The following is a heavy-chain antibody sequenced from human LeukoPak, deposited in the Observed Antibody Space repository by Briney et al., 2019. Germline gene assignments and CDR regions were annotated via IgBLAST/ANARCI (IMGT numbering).Heavy chain of an antibody. D-gene: IGHD3-3*01. CDR1: GFTFSSYA. CDR2: ISGSGGST. CDR3: ARVSQVLRNWFDP. J-gene: IGHJ5*02. V-gene: IGHV3-23*01. Sequence: GGSLRLSCAASGFTFSSYAMSWVRQAPGKGLEWVSAISGSGGSTYYADSVKGRFTVSRDNSKNTLYLQMNSLRSDDTAVYYCARVSQVLRNWFDPWGQGTLVTVSS.